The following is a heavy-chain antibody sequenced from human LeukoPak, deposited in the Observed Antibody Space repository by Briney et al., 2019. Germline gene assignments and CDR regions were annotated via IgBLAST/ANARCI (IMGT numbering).Heavy chain of an antibody. D-gene: IGHD6-13*01. Sequence: PWASVKVSCKASGYTFTRYAMHWVRQAPGQRLEWMGWINPGNGNTKYSQKFQGRVTITRDTSASTAYMELSSLRSEDTAVYYCAREAYSSSSIDYWGQGTLVTVSS. J-gene: IGHJ4*02. CDR1: GYTFTRYA. CDR2: INPGNGNT. V-gene: IGHV1-3*01. CDR3: AREAYSSSSIDY.